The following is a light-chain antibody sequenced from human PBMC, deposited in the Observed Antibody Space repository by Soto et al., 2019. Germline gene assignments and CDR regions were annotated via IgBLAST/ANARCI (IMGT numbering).Light chain of an antibody. Sequence: DIVMTQSPDSLAVSLGERATINCKSSQSLLYRSNNKDCLGWYQQKPGQPPKLLIYWASTRESGVPDRFSGSGSGTDFTLTISSLQAEDVAVYYCQQYYSTPRTFGQGTKVDIK. V-gene: IGKV4-1*01. J-gene: IGKJ1*01. CDR1: QSLLYRSNNKDC. CDR3: QQYYSTPRT. CDR2: WAS.